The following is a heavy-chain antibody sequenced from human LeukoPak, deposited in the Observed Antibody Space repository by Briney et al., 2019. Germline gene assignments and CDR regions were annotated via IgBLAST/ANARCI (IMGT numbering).Heavy chain of an antibody. CDR3: ARDERRFCSDGSCYPGDY. Sequence: GGSLRLSCAASGFTFSDYAMKWVRQAPGKGLEWVAAISRTSSYIYYSDSVKGRFTISRDHAENSVYLQMDSLRAEDTAVYYCARDERRFCSDGSCYPGDYWGQGTLVTVS. CDR2: ISRTSSYI. V-gene: IGHV3-21*01. J-gene: IGHJ4*02. D-gene: IGHD2-15*01. CDR1: GFTFSDYA.